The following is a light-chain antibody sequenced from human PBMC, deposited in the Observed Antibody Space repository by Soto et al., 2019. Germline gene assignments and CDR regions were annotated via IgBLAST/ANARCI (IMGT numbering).Light chain of an antibody. CDR2: GAS. V-gene: IGKV3-20*01. J-gene: IGKJ4*01. Sequence: EIVLTESPGTLSLSPGERATLSCRASQSVSSTYFAWYQQKPGQSPRLLIYGASSRATGIPDRFSGSGSGTDFTLTISRLEPEDFAVYYCQQYGSSPPVTFGGGTKVDI. CDR1: QSVSSTY. CDR3: QQYGSSPPVT.